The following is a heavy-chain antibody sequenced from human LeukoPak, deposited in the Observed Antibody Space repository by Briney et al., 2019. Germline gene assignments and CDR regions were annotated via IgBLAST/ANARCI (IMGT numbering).Heavy chain of an antibody. D-gene: IGHD6-19*01. CDR1: GFTFSSYW. CDR3: ARDRGREWLVLDY. V-gene: IGHV3-74*01. J-gene: IGHJ4*02. CDR2: INSDGSST. Sequence: GGSLRLSCAASGFTFSSYWMHWVRQAPGKGLVWVSRINSDGSSTSYADSVKGRFTISGDNAKNTLYLQMNSLRAEDTAVYYCARDRGREWLVLDYWGQGTLVTVSS.